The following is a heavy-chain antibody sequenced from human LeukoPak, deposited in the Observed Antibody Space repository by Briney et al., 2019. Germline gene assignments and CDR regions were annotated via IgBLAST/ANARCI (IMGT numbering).Heavy chain of an antibody. J-gene: IGHJ4*02. CDR1: GFTFSSYW. Sequence: GGSLRLSCAASGFTFSSYWMGWVRQAPGKGLEWVANINQDGSETYYVDSVEGRITISRDNAKNSLYLQMNSLRAEYTAVYFCAKSNAARDASGSDYWGQGTLVTVSS. CDR2: INQDGSET. CDR3: AKSNAARDASGSDY. D-gene: IGHD3-10*01. V-gene: IGHV3-7*01.